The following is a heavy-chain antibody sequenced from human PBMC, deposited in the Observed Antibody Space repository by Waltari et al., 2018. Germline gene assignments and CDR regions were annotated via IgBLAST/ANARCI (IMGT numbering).Heavy chain of an antibody. CDR1: GFTFSRYW. D-gene: IGHD3-22*01. CDR2: ISSDGSSV. V-gene: IGHV3-74*01. Sequence: EEQLVESGGGLAHPGASLRPSCAASGFTFSRYWMDGGRHAPGTGLVWVSRISSDGSSVTYADSVKGRFTISRDNAKNTLYVQMNRLRAEDTAVYYCARVATKTYSSPVPGRPYYYGMDVWGQGTTVTVSS. J-gene: IGHJ6*02. CDR3: ARVATKTYSSPVPGRPYYYGMDV.